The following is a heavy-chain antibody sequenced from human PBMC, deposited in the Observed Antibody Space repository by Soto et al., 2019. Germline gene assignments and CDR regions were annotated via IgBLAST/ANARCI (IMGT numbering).Heavy chain of an antibody. D-gene: IGHD4-4*01. CDR2: IIPIFGTA. CDR1: GGTLSSYA. J-gene: IGHJ6*02. CDR3: ARGSYSNPYYYYYGMDV. Sequence: SVKVSCKASGGTLSSYAISWVRQAPGQGLEWTGGIIPIFGTANYAQKFQGRVTITADESTSTAYMELSSLRSEDTAVYYCARGSYSNPYYYYYGMDVWGQGTTVTVSS. V-gene: IGHV1-69*13.